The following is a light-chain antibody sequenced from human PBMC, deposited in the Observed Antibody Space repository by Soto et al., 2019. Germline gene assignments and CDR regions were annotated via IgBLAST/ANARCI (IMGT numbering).Light chain of an antibody. V-gene: IGKV1-5*03. CDR3: QRYNSYSEA. Sequence: DIHMTQSPSTLSGSVGDRVTITCRASQTISSWLAWYQQKPGKAPKLLIYKASTLKSGVPSRFSGSGSGTEFTLTISSLQPDDFATYYCQRYNSYSEAFXQGTK. CDR1: QTISSW. CDR2: KAS. J-gene: IGKJ1*01.